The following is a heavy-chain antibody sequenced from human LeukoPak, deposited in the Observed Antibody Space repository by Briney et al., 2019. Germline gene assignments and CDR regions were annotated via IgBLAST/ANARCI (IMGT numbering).Heavy chain of an antibody. Sequence: GGSLRLSCSASGFTFSSYSMNWVRQAPGKGLEWVSYISSSSSTIYYADSVKGRFTISRDNAKNSLYLQMNSLRAEDTAVYYCARDPIEGGILYPGFDYWGQGTLVTVSS. CDR1: GFTFSSYS. CDR2: ISSSSSTI. V-gene: IGHV3-48*04. CDR3: ARDPIEGGILYPGFDY. D-gene: IGHD2-15*01. J-gene: IGHJ4*02.